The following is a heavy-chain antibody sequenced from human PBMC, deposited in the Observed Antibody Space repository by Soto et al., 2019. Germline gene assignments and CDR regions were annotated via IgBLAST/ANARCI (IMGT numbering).Heavy chain of an antibody. D-gene: IGHD3-3*01. J-gene: IGHJ5*02. Sequence: ASVEVACKASGYTFASDGISWVRQGPGQGLEWMGWISAYNGNTNYAQKLQGRVTMTTDTSTITAYMELGSLRADDWAVYNCEGIVRSGYGSTWFDPWGQGTMLPVSS. CDR2: ISAYNGNT. CDR3: EGIVRSGYGSTWFDP. V-gene: IGHV1-18*01. CDR1: GYTFASDG.